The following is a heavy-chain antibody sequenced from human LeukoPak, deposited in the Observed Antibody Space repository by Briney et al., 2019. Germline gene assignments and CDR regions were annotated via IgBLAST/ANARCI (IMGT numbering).Heavy chain of an antibody. D-gene: IGHD3-22*01. CDR2: IYTSGST. CDR1: GGSISSYY. Sequence: SETLSLTCTVSGGSISSYYWSWIRQPAGKGLEWIGRIYTSGSTNYNPSLKSRVTMSVDTSKNQFSLKLSSVTAADTAVYYCARDIGYYDSSGYPRDAFDIWGQGTMVIVSS. J-gene: IGHJ3*02. V-gene: IGHV4-4*07. CDR3: ARDIGYYDSSGYPRDAFDI.